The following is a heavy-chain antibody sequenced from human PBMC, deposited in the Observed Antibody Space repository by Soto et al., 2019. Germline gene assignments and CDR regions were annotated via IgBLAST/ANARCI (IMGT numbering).Heavy chain of an antibody. J-gene: IGHJ4*02. D-gene: IGHD2-2*01. CDR2: IYLGDSDT. CDR3: ARTSISSTSHFDY. CDR1: GYSFTKFW. Sequence: GESLKISCKGSGYSFTKFWIGWVRQMPGKGLEWMAIIYLGDSDTRYSPSFQGQVTISADKSISTVYLQWSSLKASDTAMYYCARTSISSTSHFDYWGQGTLVTVSS. V-gene: IGHV5-51*01.